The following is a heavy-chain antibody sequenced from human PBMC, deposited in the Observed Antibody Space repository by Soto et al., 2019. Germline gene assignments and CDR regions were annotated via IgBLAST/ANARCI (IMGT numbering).Heavy chain of an antibody. CDR3: ARHLGSSGYA. D-gene: IGHD3-22*01. CDR1: VYSFTSYW. CDR2: IDPSDSYT. V-gene: IGHV5-10-1*01. Sequence: PGESLKISCKGAVYSFTSYWISWVRQMPGKGLEWMGRIDPSDSYTNYSPSFQGHVTISADKSISTAYLQWSSLKASDTAMYYCARHLGSSGYAWGQGTLVTVSS. J-gene: IGHJ5*02.